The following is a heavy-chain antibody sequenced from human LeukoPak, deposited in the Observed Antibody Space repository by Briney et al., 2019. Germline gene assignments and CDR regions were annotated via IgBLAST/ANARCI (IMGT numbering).Heavy chain of an antibody. CDR1: GGSISSSSYY. CDR2: IYYSGST. D-gene: IGHD3-16*02. J-gene: IGHJ4*02. V-gene: IGHV4-39*01. Sequence: PSETLSLTCTVSGGSISSSSYYWGWIRQPPGKGLEWIGSIYYSGSTYYNPSLKSRVTLSVDTSKNQFSLKLSSVTAADTAVYYCARGYYDYIWGSYRDDSYYFDYWGQGTLVTVSS. CDR3: ARGYYDYIWGSYRDDSYYFDY.